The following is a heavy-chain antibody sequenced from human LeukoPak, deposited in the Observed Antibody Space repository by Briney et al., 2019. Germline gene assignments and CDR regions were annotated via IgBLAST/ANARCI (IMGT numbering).Heavy chain of an antibody. V-gene: IGHV3-30-3*01. CDR1: GFTFSNYA. D-gene: IGHD3-9*01. CDR3: ARGDILTGYAFFDY. CDR2: ISYDGSNK. J-gene: IGHJ4*02. Sequence: PGGSLRLSCAASGFTFSNYAMHWVRQAPGKGLEWVAVISYDGSNKYYADSVKGRFTISRDNSKNTLYLQMNSLRAEDTAVYYCARGDILTGYAFFDYWGQGTLVTVSS.